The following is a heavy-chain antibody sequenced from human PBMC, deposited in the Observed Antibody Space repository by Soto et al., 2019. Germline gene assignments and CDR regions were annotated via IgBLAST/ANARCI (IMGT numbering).Heavy chain of an antibody. CDR3: ARDLAKGGGSAGFDY. Sequence: ASVKVSCSASGYTFTVCYMHWVRQDPGQGLEWMGWINPKSGGTMYPQKFQGRVTMTWDTSISTAYMALTRLRSDDTAVYYCARDLAKGGGSAGFDYWGQGTLVTVSS. J-gene: IGHJ4*02. CDR1: GYTFTVCY. CDR2: INPKSGGT. V-gene: IGHV1-2*02. D-gene: IGHD1-26*01.